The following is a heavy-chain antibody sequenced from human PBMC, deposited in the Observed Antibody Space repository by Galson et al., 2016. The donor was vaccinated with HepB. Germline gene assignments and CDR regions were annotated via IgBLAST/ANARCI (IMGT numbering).Heavy chain of an antibody. CDR2: IYYSGST. CDR1: GGSISSSSYY. J-gene: IGHJ6*02. CDR3: AGHLRGGYGMDV. Sequence: SETLSLTCTVSGGSISSSSYYWGWVRQPPGKGLEWIGTIYYSGSTNYNPSLKSRATISVDTSKNQFSLKLSSATAADTAVYYCAGHLRGGYGMDVWGQGTTVTVSS. V-gene: IGHV4-39*01. D-gene: IGHD3-10*01.